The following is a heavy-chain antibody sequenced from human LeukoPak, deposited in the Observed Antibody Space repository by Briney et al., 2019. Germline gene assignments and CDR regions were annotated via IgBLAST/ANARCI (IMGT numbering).Heavy chain of an antibody. V-gene: IGHV1-18*01. J-gene: IGHJ4*02. CDR2: ISAYNGNT. D-gene: IGHD3-22*01. Sequence: ASVTVSFTASGYTFTSYGISWVRQAPGQGLEWMGWISAYNGNTNYAQKLQGRVTMTTDTSTSTAYMELRSLRSDDTAVYYCASGRPSLYYYDSSGYYFDYWGQGTLVTVSS. CDR3: ASGRPSLYYYDSSGYYFDY. CDR1: GYTFTSYG.